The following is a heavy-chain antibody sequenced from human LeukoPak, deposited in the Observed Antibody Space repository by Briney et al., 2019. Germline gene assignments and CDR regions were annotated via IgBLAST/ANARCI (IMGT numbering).Heavy chain of an antibody. CDR2: IIPIFGTA. CDR3: ASAYYDFWSGQIGSRFDY. V-gene: IGHV1-69*01. D-gene: IGHD3-3*01. Sequence: GASVTVSCKASGGTFSSYAISWVRQAPGQGLEWMGGIIPIFGTANYAQKFQGRVTITADESTSTAYMELSSLRSEDTAVYYCASAYYDFWSGQIGSRFDYWGQGTLVTVSS. J-gene: IGHJ4*02. CDR1: GGTFSSYA.